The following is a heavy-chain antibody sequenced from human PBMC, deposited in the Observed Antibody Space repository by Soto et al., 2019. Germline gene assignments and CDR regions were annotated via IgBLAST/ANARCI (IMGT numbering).Heavy chain of an antibody. CDR2: IYWDDDK. D-gene: IGHD3-16*01. J-gene: IGHJ5*02. CDR1: GFSLTTRGVG. V-gene: IGHV2-5*02. CDR3: AHIPNYYQYDWFDP. Sequence: QITLKESGPTLVKPTQTLTLTCTFSGFSLTTRGVGVGWFRQPPVKALECLALIYWDDDKRYSPSLQSRLSTSKDTSKNQVVLTMTNVDPVDTATYYCAHIPNYYQYDWFDPWGQGTLVSVSS.